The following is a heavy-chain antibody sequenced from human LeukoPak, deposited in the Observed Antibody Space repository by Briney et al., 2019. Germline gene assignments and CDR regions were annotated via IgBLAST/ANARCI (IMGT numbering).Heavy chain of an antibody. Sequence: GGSLRLSCAASGFTFSSYAMSWVRQAPGKGLEWVSAISISGGDTYYADSVRGRFSISRDTSQNTVFLQMSSLRVDDTAAYYCVGTFTVFGVVATIAWGQGTLVTVSS. J-gene: IGHJ4*02. CDR2: ISISGGDT. V-gene: IGHV3-23*01. CDR1: GFTFSSYA. CDR3: VGTFTVFGVVATIA. D-gene: IGHD3-3*01.